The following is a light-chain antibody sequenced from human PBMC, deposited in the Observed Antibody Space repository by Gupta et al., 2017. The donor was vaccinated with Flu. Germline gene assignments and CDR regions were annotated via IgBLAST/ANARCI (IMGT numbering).Light chain of an antibody. CDR3: LIYVGGAWNWV. Sequence: VVTQVPSLTVSPGGPLTLTCASSIQSVTSGYHPYWFQQKPGQTPRPLIYSTTNKHSWTPARFSDSLLGGKAALTVAGVQSEDEAEYYCLIYVGGAWNWVFGGGTKVTVL. V-gene: IGLV7-43*01. CDR1: IQSVTSGYH. J-gene: IGLJ3*02. CDR2: STT.